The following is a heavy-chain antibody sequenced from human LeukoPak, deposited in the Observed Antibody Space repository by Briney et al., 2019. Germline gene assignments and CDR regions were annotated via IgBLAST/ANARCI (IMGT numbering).Heavy chain of an antibody. CDR1: GYSFTSYY. J-gene: IGHJ4*02. D-gene: IGHD3-10*01. Sequence: ASVKVSCKASGYSFTSYYIHWVRQAPGQGLEWMGIINPSGGSTSYAQKFQGRVTMTRDTSTSTVYMELSSLRSEDTAVYYCARGMRMVRGVIREYYFDSWGQGTPVTVSS. CDR2: INPSGGST. V-gene: IGHV1-46*01. CDR3: ARGMRMVRGVIREYYFDS.